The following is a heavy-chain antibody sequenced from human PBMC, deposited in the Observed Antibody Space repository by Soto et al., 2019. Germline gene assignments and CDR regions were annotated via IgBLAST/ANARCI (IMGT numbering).Heavy chain of an antibody. J-gene: IGHJ6*02. CDR2: AYYRSQWYY. CDR3: TRQKGDSRTSNGMDV. V-gene: IGHV6-1*01. D-gene: IGHD2-21*02. CDR1: GDSASSNSAA. Sequence: QVQLQQSGPGLVKHSQTLSLTCAISGDSASSNSAAWNWTRQSPSRGLEWLGTAYYRSQWYYDSAVSVRSRLTVTPYTSKNQFSLQLNSVTPEDTAVYYCTRQKGDSRTSNGMDVGGQGITVTVSS.